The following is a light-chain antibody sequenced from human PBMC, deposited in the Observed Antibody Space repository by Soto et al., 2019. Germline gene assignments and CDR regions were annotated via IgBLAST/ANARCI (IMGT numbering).Light chain of an antibody. J-gene: IGLJ2*01. Sequence: QSALTQPASVSGSPGQSITISCTGTSGDVGTYNFVSWYQHHPAKAPKLMIYEGNKRPSGVSNRFSGSRSGNTASLTISGLQAEDEADYYCCSYTRSSAVVFGGGTQLTVL. V-gene: IGLV2-14*02. CDR1: SGDVGTYNF. CDR3: CSYTRSSAVV. CDR2: EGN.